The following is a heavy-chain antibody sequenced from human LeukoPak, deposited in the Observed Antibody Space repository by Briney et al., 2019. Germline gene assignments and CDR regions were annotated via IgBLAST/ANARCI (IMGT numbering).Heavy chain of an antibody. J-gene: IGHJ6*02. CDR2: INHSGST. V-gene: IGHV4-34*01. D-gene: IGHD2-21*02. CDR3: ARSVRSNLSGDDLNYYYYYGMDV. Sequence: SETLSLTCAVYGGSFSGYYWSWIRQPPGKGLEWIGEINHSGSTNYNPSLKSRVTISVDTSKNQFSLKLSSVTAADTAVYYCARSVRSNLSGDDLNYYYYYGMDVWGQGTAVTVSS. CDR1: GGSFSGYY.